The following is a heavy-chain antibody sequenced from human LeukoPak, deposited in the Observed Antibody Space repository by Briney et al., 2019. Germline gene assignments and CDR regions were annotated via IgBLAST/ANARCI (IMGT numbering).Heavy chain of an antibody. CDR3: ARLKFYDSTGYSPGPDMDV. V-gene: IGHV4-4*07. D-gene: IGHD3-22*01. CDR2: LYPSVSP. Sequence: SETLSLTCTVSAGPIYSYYWSWIRQPAGKGLEWIGRLYPSVSPNYNPSLKSRVTMTVDTSKNQFALNLRAVTAADTAVYYCARLKFYDSTGYSPGPDMDVWGKGITVTVSS. CDR1: AGPIYSYY. J-gene: IGHJ6*03.